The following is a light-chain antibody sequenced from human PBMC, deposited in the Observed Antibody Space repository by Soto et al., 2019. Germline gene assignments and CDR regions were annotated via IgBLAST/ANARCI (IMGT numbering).Light chain of an antibody. CDR2: EVT. CDR1: RRDVGGYNY. J-gene: IGLJ2*01. CDR3: TSYTSVTIVV. Sequence: QSVLTQPASVSGSPGQSITISCTGTRRDVGGYNYVSWYQQYSGKSPKLLIYEVTHRPSGVSNRFSGSKSGNTASLTISALQAEDEADYYCTSYTSVTIVVFGGGTKLTVL. V-gene: IGLV2-14*01.